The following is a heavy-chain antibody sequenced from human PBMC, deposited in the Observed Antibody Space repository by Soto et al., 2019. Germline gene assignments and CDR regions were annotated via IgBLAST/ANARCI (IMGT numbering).Heavy chain of an antibody. CDR1: GFTVSNNY. J-gene: IGHJ4*02. D-gene: IGHD4-17*01. CDR2: IYSGGYT. CDR3: GRGAYGDPVDF. V-gene: IGHV3-53*01. Sequence: PGGSLRLSCAVSGFTVSNNYMSWVRQAPGKGLEGVSVIYSGGYTAYGDSVKGRFTISRDNARDTLHLEMNSLRADDTAVYYCGRGAYGDPVDFWGQGTLVTVSS.